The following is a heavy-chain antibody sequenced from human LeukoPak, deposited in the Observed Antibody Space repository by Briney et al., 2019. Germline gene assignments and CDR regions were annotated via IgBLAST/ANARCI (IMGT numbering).Heavy chain of an antibody. D-gene: IGHD3-22*01. CDR3: ARDQHDSPFDY. J-gene: IGHJ4*02. CDR2: ISSSGSTI. CDR1: GFTFSSYS. V-gene: IGHV3-48*04. Sequence: GGSLRLSCAASGFTFSSYSMNWVRQAPGKGLEWVSYISSSGSTIYYADSVKGRFTISRDNAKNSLYLQMNSLRAEDTAVYYCARDQHDSPFDYWGQGTLVTVSS.